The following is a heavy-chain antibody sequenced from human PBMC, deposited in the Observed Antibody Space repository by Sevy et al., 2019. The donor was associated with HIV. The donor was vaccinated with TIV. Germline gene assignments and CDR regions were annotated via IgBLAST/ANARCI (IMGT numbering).Heavy chain of an antibody. CDR2: IYSGGST. V-gene: IGHV3-53*01. CDR1: EFTVSSNY. D-gene: IGHD2-15*01. CDR3: AREDIVLGEGNYYGMDV. J-gene: IGHJ6*02. Sequence: GGSLRLSCAASEFTVSSNYMSWVRQAPGKGLEWVSVIYSGGSTYYADSVKGRFTISRDNSQNTVYLQMNSLRAEDTAVYYCAREDIVLGEGNYYGMDVWVQGTTVTVSS.